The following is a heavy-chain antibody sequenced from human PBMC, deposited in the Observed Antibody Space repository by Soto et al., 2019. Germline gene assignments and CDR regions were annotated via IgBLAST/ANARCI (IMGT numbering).Heavy chain of an antibody. V-gene: IGHV4-31*03. J-gene: IGHJ2*01. CDR2: IYESGAT. D-gene: IGHD6-19*01. CDR1: GGLIASGGYY. Sequence: PSETLSLTCTVSGGLIASGGYYWSWVRQPPGKGLEWIGYIYESGATYYSPSLKSRLTVSVDTSKNQFSLKLSSVTAADTAVYYCARRYSSGWYWYFDLWGRGTLVTVSS. CDR3: ARRYSSGWYWYFDL.